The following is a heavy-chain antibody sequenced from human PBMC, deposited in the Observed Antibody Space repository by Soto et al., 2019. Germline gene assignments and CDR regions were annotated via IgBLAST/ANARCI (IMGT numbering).Heavy chain of an antibody. CDR2: IYYSGST. Sequence: PSETLSLTCTVSGGSISSYYWSWIRQPPGKGLEWIGYIYYSGSTNYNPSLKSRVTISVDTSKNQFSLKLSSVTAADTAVYYCAREDQATDGYNSASDYWGQGTLVTVSS. V-gene: IGHV4-59*01. CDR1: GGSISSYY. CDR3: AREDQATDGYNSASDY. J-gene: IGHJ4*02. D-gene: IGHD5-12*01.